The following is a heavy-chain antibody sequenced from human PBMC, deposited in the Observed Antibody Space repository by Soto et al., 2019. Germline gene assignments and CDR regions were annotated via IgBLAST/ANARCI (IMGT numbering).Heavy chain of an antibody. CDR1: GFTVSSNY. V-gene: IGHV3-53*01. CDR3: ARGDQSYDFWSGYYRAEYFQH. CDR2: IYSGGST. Sequence: GGSLRLSCAASGFTVSSNYMSWVRQAPGKGLEWVSVIYSGGSTYYADSVKGRFTISRDNSKNTLYLQMNSLRAEDTAVYYCARGDQSYDFWSGYYRAEYFQHWGQGTPVTVSS. J-gene: IGHJ1*01. D-gene: IGHD3-3*01.